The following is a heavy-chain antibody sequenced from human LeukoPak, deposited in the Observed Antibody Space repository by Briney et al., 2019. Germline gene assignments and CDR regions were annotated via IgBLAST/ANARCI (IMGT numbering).Heavy chain of an antibody. CDR3: ARARSGYTSGSDFDY. D-gene: IGHD6-19*01. Sequence: QPGGSLRLSCAASGFTFSSYEMNWVRQAPGKELEWVSYISSSGSTIYYADSVKGRFTISRDNAKKSMFLQMDSLRAEDTAVYYCARARSGYTSGSDFDYWGQGTLVTVSS. CDR2: ISSSGSTI. J-gene: IGHJ4*02. CDR1: GFTFSSYE. V-gene: IGHV3-48*03.